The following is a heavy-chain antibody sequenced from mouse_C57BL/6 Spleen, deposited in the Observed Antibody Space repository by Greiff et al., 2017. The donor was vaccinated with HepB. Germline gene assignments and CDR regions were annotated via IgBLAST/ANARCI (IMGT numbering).Heavy chain of an antibody. J-gene: IGHJ3*01. D-gene: IGHD2-5*01. CDR3: APHSNSLFAY. CDR1: GYAFSSYW. Sequence: VKLVESGAELVKPGASVKISCKASGYAFSSYWMNWVKQRPGKGLEWIGQIYPGDGDTNYNGKFKGKATLTADKSSSTAYMQLSSLTSEDSAVYFCAPHSNSLFAYWGQGTLVTVSA. V-gene: IGHV1-80*01. CDR2: IYPGDGDT.